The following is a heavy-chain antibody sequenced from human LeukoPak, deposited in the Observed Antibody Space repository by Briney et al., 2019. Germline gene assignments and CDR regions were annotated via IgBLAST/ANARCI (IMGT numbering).Heavy chain of an antibody. CDR2: IWYDGSNK. V-gene: IGHV3-33*01. J-gene: IGHJ4*02. Sequence: GGSLRLSCAASGFIFSNHGMHWVRRAPGKGLEWVAVIWYDGSNKYYADSVKGRFTISRDNSKNTLYLQMNSLRAEDTAVYYCARDRLVVATNPPSFFDYWGQGTLVTVSS. CDR3: ARDRLVVATNPPSFFDY. CDR1: GFIFSNHG. D-gene: IGHD5-12*01.